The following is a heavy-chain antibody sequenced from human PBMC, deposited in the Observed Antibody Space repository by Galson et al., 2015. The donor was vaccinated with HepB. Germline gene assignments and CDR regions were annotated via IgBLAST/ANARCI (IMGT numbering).Heavy chain of an antibody. Sequence: SLRLSCAASGFTLSGSAMHWVRQASGKGLEWVGRIGSKAHNYATAYVASVKGRFTISRDDSKSTAYQQMNSLKTEDTAVYYCTRLGDLSGYSSKWGQGTLVTVSS. CDR1: GFTLSGSA. CDR2: IGSKAHNYAT. V-gene: IGHV3-73*01. CDR3: TRLGDLSGYSSK. J-gene: IGHJ4*02. D-gene: IGHD6-13*01.